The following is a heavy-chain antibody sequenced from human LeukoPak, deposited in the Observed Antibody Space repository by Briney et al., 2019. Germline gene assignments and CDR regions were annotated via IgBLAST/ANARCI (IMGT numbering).Heavy chain of an antibody. CDR2: ISSSSSYT. D-gene: IGHD4-23*01. Sequence: PGGSLRLSCAASGFTFSDYYMSWIRQAPGKGLEWVSYISSSSSYTNHADSVKGRFTISRDNAKNSLYLQMNSLRAEDTAVYYCARGYGGTAYYYGMDVWGQGTTVTVSS. CDR3: ARGYGGTAYYYGMDV. CDR1: GFTFSDYY. J-gene: IGHJ6*02. V-gene: IGHV3-11*06.